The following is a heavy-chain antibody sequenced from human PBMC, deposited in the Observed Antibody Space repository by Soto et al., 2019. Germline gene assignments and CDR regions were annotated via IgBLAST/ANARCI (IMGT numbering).Heavy chain of an antibody. CDR2: IYYSGST. V-gene: IGHV4-39*01. J-gene: IGHJ4*02. Sequence: SETLSLTCTVSGGSISSSSYYWGWIRQPPGKGLEWIGSIYYSGSTYYNPSLKSRVTISVDTSKNQFSLKLSSVTAADTAVYYCARTIAARPHFDYWGQGTLVTVSS. CDR1: GGSISSSSYY. CDR3: ARTIAARPHFDY. D-gene: IGHD6-6*01.